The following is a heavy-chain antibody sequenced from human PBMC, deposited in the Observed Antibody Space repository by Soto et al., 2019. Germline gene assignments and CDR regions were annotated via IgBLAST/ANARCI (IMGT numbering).Heavy chain of an antibody. CDR3: ARVTAP. CDR2: IYHSGST. Sequence: SETMSLTCAVACGSISSGGYSWSWIRQQPGKGLEWIGYIYHSGSTYYNPSLKSRVTISVYRTKNHFSLKLSTVTAADTAMYYCARVTAPWGHGTPVTVSS. V-gene: IGHV4-30-2*01. J-gene: IGHJ5*02. CDR1: CGSISSGGYS. D-gene: IGHD2-21*02.